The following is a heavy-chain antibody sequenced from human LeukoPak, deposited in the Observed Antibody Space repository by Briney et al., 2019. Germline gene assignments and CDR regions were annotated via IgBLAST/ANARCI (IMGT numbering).Heavy chain of an antibody. CDR2: ISAYNGNT. CDR3: ARDHLRYFDWPPRGLGYYYYGMDV. D-gene: IGHD3-9*01. CDR1: GYTFTSYG. J-gene: IGHJ6*02. V-gene: IGHV1-18*01. Sequence: ASVKVSCKASGYTFTSYGIGWVRQAPGQGLEWMGWISAYNGNTNYAQKLQGRVTMTTDTSTSTAYMELRSLRSDDTAVYYCARDHLRYFDWPPRGLGYYYYGMDVWGQGTTVTVSS.